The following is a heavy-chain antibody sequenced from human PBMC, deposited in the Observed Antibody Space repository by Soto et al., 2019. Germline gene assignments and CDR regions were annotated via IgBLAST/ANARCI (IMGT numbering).Heavy chain of an antibody. CDR3: ARGGGDDYDSSGYLGYYYYGMDV. J-gene: IGHJ6*02. CDR1: GGSISSGDYY. CDR2: IYYSGST. D-gene: IGHD3-22*01. V-gene: IGHV4-30-4*01. Sequence: PSETLSLTCTVSGGSISSGDYYWSWIRQPPGKGLEWIGYIYYSGSTYYNPSLKSRVTISVDTSKNQFSLKLSSVTAADTAVYYCARGGGDDYDSSGYLGYYYYGMDVWGQGTTIT.